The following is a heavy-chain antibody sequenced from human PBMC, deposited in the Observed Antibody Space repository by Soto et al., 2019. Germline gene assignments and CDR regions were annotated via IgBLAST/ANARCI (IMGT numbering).Heavy chain of an antibody. CDR1: GYSFTSYW. D-gene: IGHD5-12*01. CDR3: ARLPVTAEDSGYEYPRNRFDY. J-gene: IGHJ4*02. Sequence: PGESLKISCKGSGYSFTSYWIGWVRQMPGKGLEWMGIIYPGDSDTRYSPSFQGQVTISADKSISTAYLQWSSLKASDTAMYYCARLPVTAEDSGYEYPRNRFDYWGQGTLVTVSS. V-gene: IGHV5-51*01. CDR2: IYPGDSDT.